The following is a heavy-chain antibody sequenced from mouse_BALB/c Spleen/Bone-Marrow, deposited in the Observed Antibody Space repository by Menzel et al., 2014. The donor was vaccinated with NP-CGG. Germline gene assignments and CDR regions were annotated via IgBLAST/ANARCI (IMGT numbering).Heavy chain of an antibody. CDR3: ASYYYGSSSFAY. J-gene: IGHJ3*01. CDR1: GFNIKDTY. CDR2: IDPANGNT. Sequence: QLKDSGAELVKPGASVKLSCTASGFNIKDTYMHWVKQRPEQGLEWIGRIDPANGNTKYDPKFQGKATIIADTSSNTAYLQLSSLTSEDTAVYYCASYYYGSSSFAYWGQGTLVTVSA. V-gene: IGHV14-3*02. D-gene: IGHD1-1*01.